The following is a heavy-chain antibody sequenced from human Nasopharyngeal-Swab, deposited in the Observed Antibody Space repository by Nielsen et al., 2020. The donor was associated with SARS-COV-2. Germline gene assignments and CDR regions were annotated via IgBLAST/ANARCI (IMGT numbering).Heavy chain of an antibody. CDR1: GYSISSGYY. J-gene: IGHJ4*02. CDR3: ARTQYCSSTSCSFPIDY. V-gene: IGHV4-61*01. Sequence: SETLSLTCTVSGYSISSGYYWSCIRQPPGKGLEWIGYIYYSGSTNYNPSLKSRVTISVDTSKNQFSLKLSSVTAADTAVYYCARTQYCSSTSCSFPIDYWGQGTLVTVSS. D-gene: IGHD2-2*01. CDR2: IYYSGST.